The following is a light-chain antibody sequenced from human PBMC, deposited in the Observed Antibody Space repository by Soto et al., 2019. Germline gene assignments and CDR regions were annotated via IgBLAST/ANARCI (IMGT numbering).Light chain of an antibody. V-gene: IGLV1-44*01. CDR1: SSSIGRNF. CDR2: GDN. CDR3: ATWDDSLNGPV. Sequence: QSVLTQPPSASGTPGQRVTISCSGSSSSIGRNFVSWYQQLPGTAPKLLIYGDNQRPSGVPDRLSGSKSGTSASLAISGLQSEDEADYYCATWDDSLNGPVFGTGTKLTV. J-gene: IGLJ1*01.